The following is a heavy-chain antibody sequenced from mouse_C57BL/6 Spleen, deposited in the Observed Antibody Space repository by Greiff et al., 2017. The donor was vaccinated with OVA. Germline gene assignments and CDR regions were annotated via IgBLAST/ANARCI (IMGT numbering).Heavy chain of an antibody. CDR1: GYTFTSYW. D-gene: IGHD1-1*02. CDR3: ARYGPAMDY. J-gene: IGHJ4*01. CDR2: IDPSDSYT. Sequence: VQLQQPGAELVKPGASVKLSCKASGYTFTSYWMQWVKQRPGQGLEWIGEIDPSDSYTNYNQKFKGKATLTVDTSSSTAYMQLSSLTSEDSAVYYCARYGPAMDYRGQGTSVTVSS. V-gene: IGHV1-50*01.